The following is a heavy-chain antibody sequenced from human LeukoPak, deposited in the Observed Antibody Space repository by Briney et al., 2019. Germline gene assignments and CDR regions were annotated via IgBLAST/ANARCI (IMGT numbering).Heavy chain of an antibody. CDR1: GDSIGSSSDW. CDR3: ARHKGRLHGWFDP. CDR2: IKNGGSP. J-gene: IGHJ5*02. V-gene: IGHV4-39*01. Sequence: PSETLSLTCTVSGDSIGSSSDWWGWIRQPPGKGLEWVGHIKNGGSPNYNPPLKSRVTISVDTSKNQFSLKLSSVTAADTAVYYCARHKGRLHGWFDPWGQGTLVTVSS. D-gene: IGHD4-11*01.